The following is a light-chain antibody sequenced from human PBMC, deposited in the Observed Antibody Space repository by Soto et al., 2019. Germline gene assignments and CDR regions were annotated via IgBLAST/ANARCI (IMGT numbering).Light chain of an antibody. CDR1: QSVSSY. CDR2: DAS. Sequence: EIVLTQSPATLSLSPGERATLSCRASQSVSSYLAWYQQKPGQAPRLLIYDASNRATGIPARFSGSGSGTDFTLTISSLEPEDFALYYCQQRSNWPPWTFGQGTKLDIK. V-gene: IGKV3-11*01. J-gene: IGKJ1*01. CDR3: QQRSNWPPWT.